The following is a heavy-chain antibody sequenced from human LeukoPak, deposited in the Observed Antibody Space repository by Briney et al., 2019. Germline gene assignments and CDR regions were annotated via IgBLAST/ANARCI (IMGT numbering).Heavy chain of an antibody. Sequence: GGSLRLSCAASGFTFSNFAIHLVRQAPGRGLEWVAFIRSDGSNKYYADSVKGRFTISRDNSKNTLYLQMNSLRAEDTAVYYCATTIVGANGGYWGQGTLVTVSS. CDR2: IRSDGSNK. CDR3: ATTIVGANGGY. CDR1: GFTFSNFA. J-gene: IGHJ4*02. V-gene: IGHV3-30*02. D-gene: IGHD1-26*01.